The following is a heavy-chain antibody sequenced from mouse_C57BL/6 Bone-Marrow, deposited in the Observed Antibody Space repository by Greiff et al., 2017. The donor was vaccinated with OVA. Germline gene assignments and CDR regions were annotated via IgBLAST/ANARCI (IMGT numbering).Heavy chain of an antibody. CDR3: TPYSNPGGYFDY. CDR2: IYPGNSDT. D-gene: IGHD2-5*01. Sequence: VQLQQSGTVLARPGASVKMSCKTSGYTFTSYWMHWVKQRPGQGLEWIGAIYPGNSDTSYNQKFKGKAKLTAVTSASTAYMELSSLTNEDSAVYYCTPYSNPGGYFDYWGQGTTLTVSS. CDR1: GYTFTSYW. J-gene: IGHJ2*01. V-gene: IGHV1-5*01.